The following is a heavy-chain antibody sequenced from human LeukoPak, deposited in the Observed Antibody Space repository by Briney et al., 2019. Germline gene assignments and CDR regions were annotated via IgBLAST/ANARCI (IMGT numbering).Heavy chain of an antibody. D-gene: IGHD2/OR15-2a*01. Sequence: GGSLRLSCAASGFTFSNFAMRWVRQAPGKGLEWVSTFTVNAGKTSYADSVRGRFTISRDNSKNTLYLQMNSLRAEDTAVYYCAKGPEGGATYFSDHWGQGTLVTVSS. J-gene: IGHJ5*02. CDR2: FTVNAGKT. CDR3: AKGPEGGATYFSDH. V-gene: IGHV3-23*01. CDR1: GFTFSNFA.